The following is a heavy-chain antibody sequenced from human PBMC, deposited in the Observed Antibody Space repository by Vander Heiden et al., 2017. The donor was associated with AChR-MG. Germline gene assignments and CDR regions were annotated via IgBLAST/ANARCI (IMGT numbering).Heavy chain of an antibody. CDR1: GGTFSSYA. CDR2: IIPIFGTA. V-gene: IGHV1-69*01. Sequence: QVQLVQSGAEVKKPGSSVKVSCKASGGTFSSYAISWVRQAPGQGLEWMGGIIPIFGTANYAQKFQGRVTITADESTSTAYMELSSLRSEDTAVYYCARDSIAAAGTFKKGLDYWGQGTLVTVSS. CDR3: ARDSIAAAGTFKKGLDY. J-gene: IGHJ4*02. D-gene: IGHD6-13*01.